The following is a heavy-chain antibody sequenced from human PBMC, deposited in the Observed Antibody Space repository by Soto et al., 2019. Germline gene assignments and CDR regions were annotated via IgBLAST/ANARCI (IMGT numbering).Heavy chain of an antibody. CDR2: IYSSGST. J-gene: IGHJ5*02. CDR1: GGTISGYY. CDR3: ARGQRFSDWFDP. Sequence: TLSLTCTVTGGTISGYYWTWIRQSAGGGLEWIGRIYSSGSTNYNPSLKSRVTISLDTSMNHFSLRLSSVTAADTAVYYCARGQRFSDWFDPWGQGTLVTVSS. V-gene: IGHV4-4*07. D-gene: IGHD3-3*01.